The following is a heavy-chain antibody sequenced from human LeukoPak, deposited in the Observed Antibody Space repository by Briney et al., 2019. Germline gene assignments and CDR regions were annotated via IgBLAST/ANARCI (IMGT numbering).Heavy chain of an antibody. V-gene: IGHV3-7*03. J-gene: IGHJ5*01. D-gene: IGHD5/OR15-5a*01. CDR3: ARDANAGYSVNWFDP. CDR2: IKQDGSEK. CDR1: GFTFSGFG. Sequence: PGGSLRLSCATSGFTFSGFGFHWVRQAPGKGLEWVANIKQDGSEKHYVDSVKGRFTISRDNAKNSLYLQMDSLRAEDTAIYYCARDANAGYSVNWFDPWGQGTLVTVSS.